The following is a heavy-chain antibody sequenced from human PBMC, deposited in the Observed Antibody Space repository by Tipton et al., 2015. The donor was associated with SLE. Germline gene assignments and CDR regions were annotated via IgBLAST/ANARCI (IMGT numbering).Heavy chain of an antibody. V-gene: IGHV1-46*01. D-gene: IGHD1-26*01. Sequence: QLVQSGAEVKKPGASVKVSCKASGYTFSIYGISWVRQAPGQGLEWMGIINPSGGSTNYAQKFQGRVTMTSDTSTSTVYMELSSLRSGDTAVYYCARDPTPIVGTDYYYYYYMDVWGKGTTVTVSS. CDR3: ARDPTPIVGTDYYYYYYMDV. CDR1: GYTFSIYG. CDR2: INPSGGST. J-gene: IGHJ6*03.